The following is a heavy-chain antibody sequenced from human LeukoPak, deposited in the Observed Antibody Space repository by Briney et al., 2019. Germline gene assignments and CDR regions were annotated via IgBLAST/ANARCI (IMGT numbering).Heavy chain of an antibody. CDR1: GGSISSYF. Sequence: SETLSLTCTVSGGSISSYFWSWIRQPPGKGLEWIGYIYNSGSTKYNPSLQSRVSISVHTSKSQVSLKLSSVTAADTAVYYCASLGETYDFWGQGTLVTVSS. CDR2: IYNSGST. V-gene: IGHV4-59*08. D-gene: IGHD2-21*01. J-gene: IGHJ4*02. CDR3: ASLGETYDF.